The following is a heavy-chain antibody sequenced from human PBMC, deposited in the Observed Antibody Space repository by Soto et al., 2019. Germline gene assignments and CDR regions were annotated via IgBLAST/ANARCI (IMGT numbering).Heavy chain of an antibody. CDR2: IKSKTDGGTT. V-gene: IGHV3-15*01. J-gene: IGHJ4*02. CDR1: GFTFSNAW. D-gene: IGHD5-12*01. Sequence: PGGSLRLSCAASGFTFSNAWMSWVRQAPGKGLEWVGRIKSKTDGGTTDYAAPVKGRFTISRDDSKNTLYLQMNSLKTEDTAVYYCNTDYRDIAATTGFDYWGQGTLVTVYS. CDR3: NTDYRDIAATTGFDY.